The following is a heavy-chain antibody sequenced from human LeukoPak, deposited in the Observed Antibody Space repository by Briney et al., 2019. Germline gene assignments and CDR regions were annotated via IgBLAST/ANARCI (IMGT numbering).Heavy chain of an antibody. J-gene: IGHJ4*02. CDR3: ARDMLEWTAAPFDY. D-gene: IGHD3-3*01. CDR2: ISSSSSYI. Sequence: GGSLRLSCAASGFTFSSYSMNWVRQAPGKGLEWVSSISSSSSYIYYADSVKGRFTISRDNAKNSLYLQMNSLRAEDTAVYYCARDMLEWTAAPFDYWGQGTLVTVSS. V-gene: IGHV3-21*01. CDR1: GFTFSSYS.